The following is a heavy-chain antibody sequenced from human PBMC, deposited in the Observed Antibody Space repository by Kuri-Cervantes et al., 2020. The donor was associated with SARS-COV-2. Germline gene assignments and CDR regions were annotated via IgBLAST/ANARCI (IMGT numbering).Heavy chain of an antibody. CDR1: GDSMNNGNW. CDR3: ASLLLWQQFAH. Sequence: SCDVSGDSMNNGNWWTWVRQTPGKGLERIGEIYHNGNTNYNPSLKSRVTISVDEPKNQFSLKLNSVTAADTAVYYCASLLLWQQFAHWGQGILVTVSS. V-gene: IGHV4-4*02. D-gene: IGHD5-24*01. CDR2: IYHNGNT. J-gene: IGHJ4*02.